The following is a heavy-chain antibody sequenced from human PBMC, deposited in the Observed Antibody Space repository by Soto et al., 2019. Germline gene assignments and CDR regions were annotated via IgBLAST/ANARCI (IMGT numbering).Heavy chain of an antibody. J-gene: IGHJ6*02. Sequence: GGSLRLSCAASGFTFSSYDMHWVRQATGKGLEWVSAIGTAGDTYYPGSVKGRFTISRENAKNSLYLQMNSLRAGDTAVYYCARVATYYDILTGSWDYYGMDVWGQGTTVTVSS. CDR2: IGTAGDT. D-gene: IGHD3-9*01. CDR3: ARVATYYDILTGSWDYYGMDV. V-gene: IGHV3-13*01. CDR1: GFTFSSYD.